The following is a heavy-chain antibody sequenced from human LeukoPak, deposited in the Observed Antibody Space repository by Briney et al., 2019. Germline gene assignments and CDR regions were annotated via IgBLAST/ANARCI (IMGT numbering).Heavy chain of an antibody. J-gene: IGHJ6*03. V-gene: IGHV1-8*01. Sequence: ASVKVSCKASRYTFTNYDINWVRQATGQGLECVRWMNPNSANTRYAQKFQGRVTQTRNTPISTAHMELSSLRSEDTAVYYCARGLAHYDFWSGYFPPYYYYMDVWGKGTTVTVSS. D-gene: IGHD3-3*01. CDR2: MNPNSANT. CDR3: ARGLAHYDFWSGYFPPYYYYMDV. CDR1: RYTFTNYD.